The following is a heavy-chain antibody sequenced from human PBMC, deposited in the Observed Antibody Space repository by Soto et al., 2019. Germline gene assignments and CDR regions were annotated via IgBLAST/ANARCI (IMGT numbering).Heavy chain of an antibody. CDR3: AKDDRLFFWSGYGMDV. CDR2: ISYDGSNK. V-gene: IGHV3-30*18. J-gene: IGHJ6*02. CDR1: GFTFSSYG. Sequence: QVQLVESGGGVVQPGRSLRLSCAASGFTFSSYGMHWVRQAPGKGLEWVAVISYDGSNKYYADSVKGRFTISRDNSKNTLYLQMNSLRAEDTAVYYCAKDDRLFFWSGYGMDVWCQGTTVTVSS. D-gene: IGHD3-3*01.